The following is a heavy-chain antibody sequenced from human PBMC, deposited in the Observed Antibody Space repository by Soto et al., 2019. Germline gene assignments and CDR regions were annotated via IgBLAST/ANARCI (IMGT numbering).Heavy chain of an antibody. D-gene: IGHD3-3*01. J-gene: IGHJ6*02. CDR1: GYTFTSYG. Sequence: ASVKVSCKASGYTFTSYGISWVRQAPGQGLEWMGWISAYNGNTNYAQKLQGRVTMTTDTSTSTAYMELRSLRSDDTAVYYCARGGPRITIFGVVLRRYYYYGMDVWGQGTTVTVSS. CDR2: ISAYNGNT. V-gene: IGHV1-18*01. CDR3: ARGGPRITIFGVVLRRYYYYGMDV.